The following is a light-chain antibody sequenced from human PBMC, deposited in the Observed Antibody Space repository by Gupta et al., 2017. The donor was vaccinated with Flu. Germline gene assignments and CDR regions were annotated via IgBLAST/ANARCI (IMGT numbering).Light chain of an antibody. J-gene: IGLJ1*01. V-gene: IGLV2-14*01. CDR2: EVN. CDR1: ATDISKYHY. CDR3: ASYTFDTPYV. Sequence: SALTQPASVSGAPGQSITISCTGSATDISKYHYVSWYQHRPGRAPRLLSFEVNTRPAGISSRFSGSKSGDSASLTISGLQADDEGDYFCASYTFDTPYVLGTGTKVTV.